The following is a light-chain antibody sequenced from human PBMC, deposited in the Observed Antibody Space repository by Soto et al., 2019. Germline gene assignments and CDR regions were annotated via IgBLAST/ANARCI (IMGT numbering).Light chain of an antibody. Sequence: QSVLTQPPSASGTPGQWVTISCSGSSSNIGSHYVYWYQQLPGTAPKLLIYRNNQRPSGVPDRFSGSKSGTSASLAISGLRSEDEADYYCATWDDSLSGVVFGGGTKLTVL. J-gene: IGLJ2*01. V-gene: IGLV1-47*01. CDR2: RNN. CDR3: ATWDDSLSGVV. CDR1: SSNIGSHY.